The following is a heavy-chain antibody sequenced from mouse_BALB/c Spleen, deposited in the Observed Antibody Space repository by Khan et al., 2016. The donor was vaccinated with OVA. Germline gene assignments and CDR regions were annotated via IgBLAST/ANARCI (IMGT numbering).Heavy chain of an antibody. Sequence: QVQLKQSGAELVKPGASVRLSCKASGYTFTSYYLYWVKQRPGHGLEWIGDINPSNGGTNFNENFKTKATLTVDKSSSTAYMQLSSLTSEDSAVYYCTRSGYGAFAYWGQGTLVTVSA. V-gene: IGHV1S81*02. CDR3: TRSGYGAFAY. CDR1: GYTFTSYY. J-gene: IGHJ3*01. CDR2: INPSNGGT. D-gene: IGHD1-1*02.